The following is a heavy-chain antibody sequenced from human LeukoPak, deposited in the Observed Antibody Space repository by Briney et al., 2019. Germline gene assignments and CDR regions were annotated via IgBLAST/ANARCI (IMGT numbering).Heavy chain of an antibody. D-gene: IGHD5-24*01. V-gene: IGHV1-69*13. CDR1: GYTFTGYY. CDR2: IIPIFGTA. CDR3: ARGDGYNYGLFDY. J-gene: IGHJ4*02. Sequence: SVRVSCKASGYTFTGYYIHWVRQAPGQGLEWMGGIIPIFGTANYAQKFQGRVTITADESTSTAYMELSSLRSEDTAVYYCARGDGYNYGLFDYWGQGTLVTVSS.